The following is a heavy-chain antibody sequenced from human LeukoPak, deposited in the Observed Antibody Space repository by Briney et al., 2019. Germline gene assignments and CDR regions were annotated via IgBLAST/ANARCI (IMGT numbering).Heavy chain of an antibody. V-gene: IGHV3-30-3*01. Sequence: GGSLRLSCAASGFTFSSYAMHWVRQAPGKGLGWVAVISYDGSNKYYADSAKGRFTISRDNSKNTLYLQMNSLRAEDTAVYYCARVELWFGEAKHYYYGMDVWGQGTTVTVSS. CDR1: GFTFSSYA. CDR2: ISYDGSNK. D-gene: IGHD3-10*01. J-gene: IGHJ6*02. CDR3: ARVELWFGEAKHYYYGMDV.